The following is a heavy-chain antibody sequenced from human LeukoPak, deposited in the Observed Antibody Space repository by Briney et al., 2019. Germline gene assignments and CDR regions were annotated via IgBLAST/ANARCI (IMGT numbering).Heavy chain of an antibody. CDR2: ISGSGGST. J-gene: IGHJ4*02. CDR1: GFTFSSYA. D-gene: IGHD3-16*02. V-gene: IGHV3-23*01. CDR3: AKDLFYDYIWGSYRPFGY. Sequence: GGSLRLSCAASGFTFSSYAMSWVRQAPGKGLEWVSAISGSGGSTYYADSVKGRFTISRDNSKNTLYLQMNSLRAEDTAVYYCAKDLFYDYIWGSYRPFGYWGQGTLVTVSS.